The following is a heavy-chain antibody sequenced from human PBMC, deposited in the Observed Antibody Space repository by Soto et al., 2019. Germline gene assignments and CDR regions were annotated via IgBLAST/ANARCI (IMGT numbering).Heavy chain of an antibody. CDR1: GGSISSGGYY. CDR3: ARDGAGGSNYGMDV. CDR2: IYYSGST. Sequence: QVQLQESGPGLVKPSQTLSLTCTVSGGSISSGGYYWSWIRQHPGKGLEWIGYIYYSGSTYYNSSLKSRVTISVDTSKNQFSLKLSSVTAADTAVYYCARDGAGGSNYGMDVWGQGTTVTVSS. J-gene: IGHJ6*02. D-gene: IGHD2-15*01. V-gene: IGHV4-31*03.